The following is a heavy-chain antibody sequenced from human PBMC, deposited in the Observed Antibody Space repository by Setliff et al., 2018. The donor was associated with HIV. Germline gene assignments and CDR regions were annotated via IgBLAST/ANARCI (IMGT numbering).Heavy chain of an antibody. J-gene: IGHJ4*02. V-gene: IGHV4-59*08. Sequence: PSETLSLTCTVSGDSISTDYWTWIRQPPGKGLELIGYIYNSASTSYNPSLKSRVTISVDTSKNQFSLKLSSVTAADTAVYYCARHSPSDYWGQGTLVTVSS. CDR1: GDSISTDY. CDR3: ARHSPSDY. CDR2: IYNSAST.